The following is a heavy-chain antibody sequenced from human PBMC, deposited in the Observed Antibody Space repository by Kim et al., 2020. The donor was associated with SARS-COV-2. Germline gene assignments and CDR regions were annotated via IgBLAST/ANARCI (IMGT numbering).Heavy chain of an antibody. Sequence: GGSLRLSCAASGFTVSSNYMSWVRQAPGKGLEWVSVIYSGGSTYYADSVKGRFTISRDNSKNTLYLQMNSLRAEDTAVYYCASPNSYSSSWDAYYYYGMDVWGQGTTVTVSS. CDR2: IYSGGST. CDR3: ASPNSYSSSWDAYYYYGMDV. D-gene: IGHD6-13*01. CDR1: GFTVSSNY. V-gene: IGHV3-53*01. J-gene: IGHJ6*02.